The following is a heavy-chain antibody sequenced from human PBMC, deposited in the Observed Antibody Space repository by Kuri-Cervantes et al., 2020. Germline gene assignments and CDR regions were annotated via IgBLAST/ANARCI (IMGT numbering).Heavy chain of an antibody. CDR3: ARGRQDYDILTGYYSAIYFDY. D-gene: IGHD3-9*01. Sequence: LSLTCAASGFTFSSYGMHWVRQAPGKGLEWVAVISYDGSNRYYADSVKGRFTISRDNSKNTLYLQMNSLRAEYTAVYYCARGRQDYDILTGYYSAIYFDYWGQGTLVTVSS. J-gene: IGHJ4*02. V-gene: IGHV3-30*03. CDR1: GFTFSSYG. CDR2: ISYDGSNR.